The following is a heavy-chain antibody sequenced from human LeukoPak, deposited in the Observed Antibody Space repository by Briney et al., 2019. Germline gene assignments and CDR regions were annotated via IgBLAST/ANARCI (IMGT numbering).Heavy chain of an antibody. Sequence: SETLSLTCSVSGDSISTYYWSWIRQSPGKGLEWIGYIYHSGRTSYNPSLKSRVTISEDTSKNQFSLRLTSVSAADTAVYYCARVGRFDTIGYYFKYWGPGTLVTVSS. CDR3: ARVGRFDTIGYYFKY. V-gene: IGHV4-59*01. CDR2: IYHSGRT. D-gene: IGHD3-22*01. J-gene: IGHJ4*02. CDR1: GDSISTYY.